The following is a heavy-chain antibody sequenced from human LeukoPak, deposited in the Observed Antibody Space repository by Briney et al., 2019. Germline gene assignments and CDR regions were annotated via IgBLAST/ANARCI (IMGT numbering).Heavy chain of an antibody. V-gene: IGHV1-18*01. Sequence: ASVKVSCKASGYTFTSYGINWVRQAPGQGLEWMGWISAYNGNTNYAQKLQGRVTMTTDTSTSTAYMELRSLRSDDTAVYYCARAEPYYYDSSGPDYWGQGTLVTVSS. CDR2: ISAYNGNT. J-gene: IGHJ4*02. CDR1: GYTFTSYG. CDR3: ARAEPYYYDSSGPDY. D-gene: IGHD3-22*01.